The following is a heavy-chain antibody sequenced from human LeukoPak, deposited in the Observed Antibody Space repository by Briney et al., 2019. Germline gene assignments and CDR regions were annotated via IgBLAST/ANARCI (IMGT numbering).Heavy chain of an antibody. V-gene: IGHV1-46*01. CDR3: ARDSAIAAAGTSDY. CDR2: LNPSCGST. CDR1: GYTFTSYY. J-gene: IGHJ4*02. D-gene: IGHD6-13*01. Sequence: GASVKVSCKASGYTFTSYYMHWVGQAPGQGVEGMGILNPSCGSTTYAQKFQGRVTMTRATSTSTVYMELSSLRSEDTAVYYCARDSAIAAAGTSDYWGQGTLVTVSS.